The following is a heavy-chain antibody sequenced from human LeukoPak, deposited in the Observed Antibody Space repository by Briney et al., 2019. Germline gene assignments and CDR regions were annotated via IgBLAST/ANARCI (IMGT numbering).Heavy chain of an antibody. CDR3: AKDGDWAYYYMDV. CDR1: GFTFSSYG. D-gene: IGHD2-21*02. J-gene: IGHJ6*03. V-gene: IGHV3-30*02. Sequence: PGGSLRLSCAASGFTFSSYGMHWVRQAPGKGLEWVAFIRYDGSNKYYADSVKGRFTISRDNSKNTLYLQMNSLRAEDTAVYYCAKDGDWAYYYMDVWGKGTTVTVSS. CDR2: IRYDGSNK.